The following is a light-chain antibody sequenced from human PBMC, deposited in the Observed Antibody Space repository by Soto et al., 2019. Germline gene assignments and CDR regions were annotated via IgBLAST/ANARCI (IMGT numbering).Light chain of an antibody. CDR2: AAS. J-gene: IGKJ2*01. CDR1: QGISSY. CDR3: QQLNSYPYT. Sequence: DIQLTQSPSFLSASVGDRVTITCRASQGISSYLAWFQQKPAKAPNLLIYAASTLPNGVPSRFSGSGSGTEFTLTISSLQPEDFATYYCQQLNSYPYTFGQGTKLEIK. V-gene: IGKV1-9*01.